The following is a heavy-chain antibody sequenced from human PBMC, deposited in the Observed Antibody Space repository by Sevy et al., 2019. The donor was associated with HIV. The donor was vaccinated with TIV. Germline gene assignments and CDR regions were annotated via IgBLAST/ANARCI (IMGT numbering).Heavy chain of an antibody. D-gene: IGHD4-17*01. CDR1: GFAFTNYYA. CDR2: ISYDGGHK. J-gene: IGHJ6*02. V-gene: IGHV3-30-3*01. Sequence: GGSLRLSCAASGFAFTNYYAMHWVRQAPGKGLEWVALISYDGGHKYYADSVKGRFTISRDNFKNTLYLQMNSLTTEDTAVYYCARPRANYVDHYFFYAMDVWGQGTTVTVSS. CDR3: ARPRANYVDHYFFYAMDV.